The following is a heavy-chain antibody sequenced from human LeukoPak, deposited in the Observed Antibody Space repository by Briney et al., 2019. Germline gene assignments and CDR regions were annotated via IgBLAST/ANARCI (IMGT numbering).Heavy chain of an antibody. D-gene: IGHD2/OR15-2a*01. Sequence: WASVKVSCKASGYTFTSYYMHWVRQAPGQGLEWMGLINPSGGTTSYAQKFQGRVTMTEDTSTDTAYMELSSLRSEDTAVYYCATSKPPSMALVTFDYWGQGTLVTVSS. V-gene: IGHV1-46*01. CDR1: GYTFTSYY. CDR3: ATSKPPSMALVTFDY. CDR2: INPSGGTT. J-gene: IGHJ4*02.